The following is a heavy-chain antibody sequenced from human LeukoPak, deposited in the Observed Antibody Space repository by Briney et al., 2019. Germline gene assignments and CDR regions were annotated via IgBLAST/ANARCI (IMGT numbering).Heavy chain of an antibody. V-gene: IGHV1-46*01. J-gene: IGHJ6*02. Sequence: ASVKVSCKASGYTFTSYYMHWVRQAPGQGLEWMGIINPSGGSTSYAQKFQGRVTMTRDTSTSTVYMELSSLRSEDTAVYYCARGPNRGYCSGGSWFGVYGMDVWGQGTTVTVSS. D-gene: IGHD2-15*01. CDR3: ARGPNRGYCSGGSWFGVYGMDV. CDR1: GYTFTSYY. CDR2: INPSGGST.